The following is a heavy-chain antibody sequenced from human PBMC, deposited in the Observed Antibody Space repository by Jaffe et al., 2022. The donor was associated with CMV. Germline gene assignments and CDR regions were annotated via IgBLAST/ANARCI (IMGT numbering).Heavy chain of an antibody. CDR2: INPKSGAT. CDR1: GYSFTAYY. Sequence: QVQLVQSGAEVRKPGASVKVSCKASGYSFTAYYIHWVRQAPGQGLEWIGWINPKSGATKYSQRFQGRVTMTWDTSFSTSYMELSSLRNDDTAVFFCARVPLRWEGGESPPRFDYWGQGTLVTVSS. V-gene: IGHV1-2*02. CDR3: ARVPLRWEGGESPPRFDY. J-gene: IGHJ4*02. D-gene: IGHD3-16*01.